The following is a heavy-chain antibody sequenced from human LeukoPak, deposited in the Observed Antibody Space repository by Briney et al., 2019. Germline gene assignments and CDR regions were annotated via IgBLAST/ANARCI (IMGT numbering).Heavy chain of an antibody. CDR1: VYTFSTCA. J-gene: IGHJ4*02. D-gene: IGHD2-2*01. V-gene: IGHV3-23*01. CDR3: AKAHCSPTSCSRIDY. CDR2: ISGSGGST. Sequence: PGGSLRLFYAACVYTFSTCAMGWVRQAPGKGLGWVSAISGSGGSTFYADSVKGRFTISRDNSKNTVYLQMSGLRAEDTALYYCAKAHCSPTSCSRIDYWGQGTLVTVSS.